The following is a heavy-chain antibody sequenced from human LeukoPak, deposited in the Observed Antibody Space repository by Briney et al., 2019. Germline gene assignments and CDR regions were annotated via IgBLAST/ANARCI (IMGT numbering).Heavy chain of an antibody. J-gene: IGHJ3*02. V-gene: IGHV4-39*01. D-gene: IGHD2-2*01. CDR1: GGSISSSSYY. CDR3: ARLGPAANDAFDI. CDR2: IYYSGST. Sequence: TLSLTCTVSGGSISSSSYYWGWIRQPPGKGLEWIGSIYYSGSTYYNPSLKSRVTISVDTSKNQFSLKLSSVTAADTAVYYCARLGPAANDAFDIWGQGTMVTVSS.